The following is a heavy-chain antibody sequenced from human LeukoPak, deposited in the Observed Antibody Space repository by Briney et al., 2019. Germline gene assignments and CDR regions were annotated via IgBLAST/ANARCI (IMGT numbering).Heavy chain of an antibody. CDR2: INHSGST. CDR1: GGSFSGYY. Sequence: PSETLSLTCAVYGGSFSGYYWSWIRQPPGKGLEWIGEINHSGSTNYNPSLKSRVTISVDTSKNQFSLKLSSVTAADTAVYYCAAMYSYDSSGDYWGQGTLVTVSS. J-gene: IGHJ4*02. D-gene: IGHD3-22*01. CDR3: AAMYSYDSSGDY. V-gene: IGHV4-34*01.